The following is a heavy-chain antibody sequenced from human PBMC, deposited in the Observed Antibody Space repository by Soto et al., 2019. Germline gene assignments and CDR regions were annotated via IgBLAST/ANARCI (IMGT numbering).Heavy chain of an antibody. CDR2: ISGSGGST. J-gene: IGHJ3*02. V-gene: IGHV3-23*01. D-gene: IGHD6-19*01. CDR1: GFTFSSYA. Sequence: EVQLLESGGGLVQPGGSLRLSCAASGFTFSSYAMSWVRQAPGKGLEWVSAISGSGGSTYYADSVKGRFTISRDNSQNTMYLQMNSLRAEDTAVYYCTASSGWYNAFDIWGPGAMVTVSS. CDR3: TASSGWYNAFDI.